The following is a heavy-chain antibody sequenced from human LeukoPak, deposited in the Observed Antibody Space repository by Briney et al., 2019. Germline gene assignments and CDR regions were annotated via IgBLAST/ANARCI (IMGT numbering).Heavy chain of an antibody. CDR1: GASIRTYY. D-gene: IGHD6-19*01. CDR2: IYYSGGT. CDR3: AREQAVAVSGFDY. Sequence: SETLSLACNVSGASIRTYYWCWIRQPPGKGLEWVGHIYYSGGTRYNPSLKSRVTISVDTSKNQFSLKLNSVTAADTALYYCAREQAVAVSGFDYWGQGTLVTVSS. V-gene: IGHV4-59*01. J-gene: IGHJ4*02.